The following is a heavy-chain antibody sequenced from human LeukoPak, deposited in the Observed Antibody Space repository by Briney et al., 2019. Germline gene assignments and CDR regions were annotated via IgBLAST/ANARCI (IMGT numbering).Heavy chain of an antibody. V-gene: IGHV1-18*01. Sequence: GASVKVSCKASGYIFTKFDISWVRQAPGQGLEWMGWISPYNDNTQSAQKFQGRVTMTTDTSTGTAYMELRGLRSDDTAVYYCARETKEGVFFDYWGQGTLVTVSS. CDR1: GYIFTKFD. D-gene: IGHD2-8*01. CDR3: ARETKEGVFFDY. CDR2: ISPYNDNT. J-gene: IGHJ4*02.